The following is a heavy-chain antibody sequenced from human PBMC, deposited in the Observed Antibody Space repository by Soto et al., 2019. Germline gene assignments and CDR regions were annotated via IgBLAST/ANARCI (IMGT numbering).Heavy chain of an antibody. CDR1: GLTFSGSA. D-gene: IGHD2-2*01. CDR3: TRHADLGYCSSTSCYDLDY. Sequence: EVQLVESGGGLVQPGGSLKLSCAASGLTFSGSAMHWVRQASGKGLEWVGRIRSKANSYATEYAASVKGRFTISRDDSKNTAYLQMNSLKTEDTAVYYCTRHADLGYCSSTSCYDLDYWGQGTLVTVSS. CDR2: IRSKANSYAT. J-gene: IGHJ4*02. V-gene: IGHV3-73*01.